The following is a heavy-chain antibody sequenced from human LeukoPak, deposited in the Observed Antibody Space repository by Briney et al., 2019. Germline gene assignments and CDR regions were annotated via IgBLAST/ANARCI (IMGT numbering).Heavy chain of an antibody. J-gene: IGHJ6*04. V-gene: IGHV4-34*01. D-gene: IGHD2-2*01. CDR3: ARVRTDLSAPAAIHYYYGMDV. Sequence: SETLSLTCAIYGGSFSGYYWSWIRQPPGKGLEWIGEINHSGSTNYNPSLKSRVTISVDTSKNQFSLKLRAVTAADTAVYYCARVRTDLSAPAAIHYYYGMDVWGKGTTVTVSS. CDR1: GGSFSGYY. CDR2: INHSGST.